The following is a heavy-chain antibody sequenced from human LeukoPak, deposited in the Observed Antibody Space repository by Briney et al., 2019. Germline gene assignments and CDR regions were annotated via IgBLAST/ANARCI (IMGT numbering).Heavy chain of an antibody. CDR2: IHYSGAT. V-gene: IGHV4-30-4*01. CDR1: GGSISSSDYY. J-gene: IGHJ4*02. Sequence: SETLSLTCTVSGGSISSSDYYWSWSRQPPGMGLEWIGYIHYSGATYYNPSLKSRVTLSVATSKNQFSLRLTSVTAADTAVYYCATKPNGDYYFDYWGQGTLVTVSS. CDR3: ATKPNGDYYFDY. D-gene: IGHD4-17*01.